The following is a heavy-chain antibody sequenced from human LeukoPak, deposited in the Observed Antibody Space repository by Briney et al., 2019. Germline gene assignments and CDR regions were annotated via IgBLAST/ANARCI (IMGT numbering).Heavy chain of an antibody. V-gene: IGHV3-30*01. CDR1: GFTFSSYA. Sequence: GGSLRLSCAASGFTFSSYAMHWVRQAPGKGLEWVAAISYDGSNKYYADSVKGRFTISRDNSKNTLYLQMNSLRAEDTAVYYCARELTMIVVVMVYDAFDIWGQGTMVTVSS. D-gene: IGHD3-22*01. CDR3: ARELTMIVVVMVYDAFDI. J-gene: IGHJ3*02. CDR2: ISYDGSNK.